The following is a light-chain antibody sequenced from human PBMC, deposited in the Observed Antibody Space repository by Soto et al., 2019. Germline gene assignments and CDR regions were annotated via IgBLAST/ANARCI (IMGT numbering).Light chain of an antibody. V-gene: IGKV3-20*01. CDR2: GAS. Sequence: EIVLTQSPGTLSLSPGERATLSCRASQSVSGSYLAWYQHKPGQAPRLLIYGASSRATGIPDRFSGSGSGTDFTLTISRLEPEDFAGYYCHHYGSSPPRTFGQGTQLETK. J-gene: IGKJ2*01. CDR1: QSVSGSY. CDR3: HHYGSSPPRT.